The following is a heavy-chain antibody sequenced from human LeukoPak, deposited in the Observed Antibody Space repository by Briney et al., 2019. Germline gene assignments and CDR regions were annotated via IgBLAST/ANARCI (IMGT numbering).Heavy chain of an antibody. V-gene: IGHV4-39*07. Sequence: SETLSLTCTVSGGSISSSNYYWGWIRQPPGKGLEWIGSIYYSGSTYYNPSLKGRVTISVDTSKSQFSLKLSSVTAADTAVYYCARDYGGSSPFDYWGQGTLVTVSS. CDR2: IYYSGST. J-gene: IGHJ4*02. CDR1: GGSISSSNYY. D-gene: IGHD4-23*01. CDR3: ARDYGGSSPFDY.